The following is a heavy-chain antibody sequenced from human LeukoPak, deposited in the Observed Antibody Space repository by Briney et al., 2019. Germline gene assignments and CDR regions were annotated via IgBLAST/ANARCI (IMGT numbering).Heavy chain of an antibody. CDR3: AKDIFTMVRGVVDY. V-gene: IGHV3-9*01. J-gene: IGHJ4*02. Sequence: GGSLRLSCAASGFTFDDYAMHWVRQAPGKGLEWVSGISWNSGSIGYADSVKGRFTISGDNAKNSLYLQMNSLRAEDTALYYCAKDIFTMVRGVVDYWGQGTLVTVSS. CDR1: GFTFDDYA. D-gene: IGHD3-10*01. CDR2: ISWNSGSI.